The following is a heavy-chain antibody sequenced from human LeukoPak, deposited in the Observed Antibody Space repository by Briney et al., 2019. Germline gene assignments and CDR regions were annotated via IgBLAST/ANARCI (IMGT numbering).Heavy chain of an antibody. D-gene: IGHD3-22*01. CDR1: GFTFSSYE. CDR2: ISSSGSTI. Sequence: GGSLRLSCAASGFTFSSYEMNWVRQAPGKGLEWVSYISSSGSTIYYADFVKGRFTISRDNAKNSLYLQMNSLRAEDTAVYYCAVDSSGHFDYWGQGTLVTVSS. V-gene: IGHV3-48*03. CDR3: AVDSSGHFDY. J-gene: IGHJ4*02.